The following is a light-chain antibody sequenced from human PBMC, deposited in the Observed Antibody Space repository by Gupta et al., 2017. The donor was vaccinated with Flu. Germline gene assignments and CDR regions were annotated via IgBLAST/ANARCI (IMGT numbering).Light chain of an antibody. V-gene: IGLV1-40*01. Sequence: QPVLTQPPSVSGAPGQTVTISCTGSRSNIGAGYDVHWYQQLPRTAPKLLISHNNNRHSGVPDRISGSKSGTSASLAISGLQAEDAGDYYCQSFDSSRSGSVVFGGGTKLTVL. CDR1: RSNIGAGYD. CDR2: HNN. CDR3: QSFDSSRSGSVV. J-gene: IGLJ2*01.